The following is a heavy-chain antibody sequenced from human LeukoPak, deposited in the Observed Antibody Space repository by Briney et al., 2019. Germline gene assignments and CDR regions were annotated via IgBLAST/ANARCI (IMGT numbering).Heavy chain of an antibody. Sequence: GGSLRLSCEASGFTFNGYWMTWVRQAPGKGLEWVANIKQDGSEKYYVDSVKGRFTISRDNAKKSLYLQMNSLRAEDTAVYYCASGAKDYYDSSGYYYAAWGQGTMVTVSS. J-gene: IGHJ3*01. D-gene: IGHD3-22*01. CDR1: GFTFNGYW. CDR3: ASGAKDYYDSSGYYYAA. V-gene: IGHV3-7*01. CDR2: IKQDGSEK.